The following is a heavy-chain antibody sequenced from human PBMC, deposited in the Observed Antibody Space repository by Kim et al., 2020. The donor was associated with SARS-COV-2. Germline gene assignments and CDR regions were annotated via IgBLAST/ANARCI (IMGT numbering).Heavy chain of an antibody. V-gene: IGHV3-20*01. CDR3: ARVTSGSGWYNWFDP. J-gene: IGHJ5*02. CDR2: INWNGDST. Sequence: GGSLRLSCAASGFIFDDYGMSWVRQAPGKGLEWVSGINWNGDSTGYVDSVKGRFTISRDNAKNSLYLQMNSLRAEDTALYHCARVTSGSGWYNWFDPWGQGTLVTVSS. CDR1: GFIFDDYG. D-gene: IGHD6-13*01.